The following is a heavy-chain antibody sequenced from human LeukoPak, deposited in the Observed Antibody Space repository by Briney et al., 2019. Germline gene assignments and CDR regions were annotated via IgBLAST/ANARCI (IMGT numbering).Heavy chain of an antibody. J-gene: IGHJ4*02. Sequence: PGRSLRLSCTASGFTFGDYAMSWVRQAPGKGLEWVGFIRSKAYGGTTEYAASVKGRFTISRDGSKSIAYLQMNSLKTEDTAVYYCTRDIGPYSSSSGSDYWGQGTLVTVSS. D-gene: IGHD6-6*01. V-gene: IGHV3-49*04. CDR2: IRSKAYGGTT. CDR3: TRDIGPYSSSSGSDY. CDR1: GFTFGDYA.